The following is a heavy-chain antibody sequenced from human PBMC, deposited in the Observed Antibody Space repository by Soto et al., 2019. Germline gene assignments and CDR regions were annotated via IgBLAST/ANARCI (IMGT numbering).Heavy chain of an antibody. D-gene: IGHD1-26*01. V-gene: IGHV3-33*01. J-gene: IGHJ6*02. CDR1: GFTFSSDA. CDR3: ARDHGGSGSCNFCMDV. Sequence: QVQLVESGGGVVQPGRSLRLSCAASGFTFSSDAMHWVRQAPGKGLEWMAIIWYDGSNKYYADSVKGRFTISRDNYKNTLYLQMNSLRVEDTAVYYCARDHGGSGSCNFCMDVGGQGTTVTVSS. CDR2: IWYDGSNK.